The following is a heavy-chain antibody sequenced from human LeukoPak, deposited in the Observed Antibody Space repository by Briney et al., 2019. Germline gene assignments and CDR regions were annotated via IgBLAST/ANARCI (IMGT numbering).Heavy chain of an antibody. CDR3: EGGRLQSYFDS. V-gene: IGHV3-23*01. Sequence: QTGGSLRLSCAASGFSFSSSAMGWVRQAPGKGLEWVSTVSGSGGSTYYADSVKGRFTISRDISKSTLYLQMNSLRAEDTAVYYCEGGRLQSYFDSGGQGPRVTVSS. J-gene: IGHJ4*02. D-gene: IGHD4-11*01. CDR2: VSGSGGST. CDR1: GFSFSSSA.